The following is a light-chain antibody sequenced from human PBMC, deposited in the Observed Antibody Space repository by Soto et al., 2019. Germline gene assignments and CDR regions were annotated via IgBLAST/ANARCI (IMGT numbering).Light chain of an antibody. Sequence: QSVLTQPRSVSGSPGHSVTISCTGTSSDVGGYNYVSWYQQHPGKAPKLMIYEVSNRPSGVSNRFSGSKSGNTASLTISGLQAEDEADYYCSSYTSSSTPWVFGGGTKLTVL. CDR2: EVS. CDR3: SSYTSSSTPWV. V-gene: IGLV2-14*01. J-gene: IGLJ3*02. CDR1: SSDVGGYNY.